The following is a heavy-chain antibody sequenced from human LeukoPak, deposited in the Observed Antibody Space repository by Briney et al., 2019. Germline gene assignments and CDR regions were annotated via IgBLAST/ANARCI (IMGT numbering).Heavy chain of an antibody. CDR1: GFTYRNYA. Sequence: ARSLRLSYAASGFTYRNYAMQGLRQPPAKELPGVAGIWHDRSNKYYPESVKGRFTISRDNSKTTLYLQMDSRGAEDTAAYYCARTQGRFYGSGTYEGFDYWGQGTLVTVSS. CDR2: IWHDRSNK. D-gene: IGHD3-10*01. J-gene: IGHJ4*02. V-gene: IGHV3-33*01. CDR3: ARTQGRFYGSGTYEGFDY.